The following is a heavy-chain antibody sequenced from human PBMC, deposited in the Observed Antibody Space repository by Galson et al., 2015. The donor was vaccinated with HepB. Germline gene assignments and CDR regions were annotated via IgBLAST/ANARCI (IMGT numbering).Heavy chain of an antibody. V-gene: IGHV3-23*01. CDR3: ARLGAAAVILFFDY. Sequence: LRLSCAASGFTFSSYVMSWVRPAPGKGLEWVSAITNSGDSTYYPDSVKGRFTISSDNSKNTLYLHMNSLSAEDTAVYSCARLGAAAVILFFDYWGQGILVTGSS. CDR2: ITNSGDST. J-gene: IGHJ4*02. D-gene: IGHD6-13*01. CDR1: GFTFSSYV.